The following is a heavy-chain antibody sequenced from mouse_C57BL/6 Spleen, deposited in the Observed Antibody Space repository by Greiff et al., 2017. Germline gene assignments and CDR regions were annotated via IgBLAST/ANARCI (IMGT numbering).Heavy chain of an antibody. V-gene: IGHV1-52*01. CDR3: AREGAYAMDY. Sequence: QVQLQQPGAELVRPGSSVKLSCKASGYTFTSYWMHWVKQRPIQGLEWIGNIDPSDSETHYNQKFKDKATLTVDKSSSTAYMQLSSLTSEDSAVYYCAREGAYAMDYWGQGTSVTVSS. J-gene: IGHJ4*01. CDR1: GYTFTSYW. CDR2: IDPSDSET.